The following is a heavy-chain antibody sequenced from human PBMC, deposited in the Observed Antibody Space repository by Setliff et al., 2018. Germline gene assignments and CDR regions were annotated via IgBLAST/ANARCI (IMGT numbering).Heavy chain of an antibody. V-gene: IGHV4-61*02. CDR3: ARVRWALYFDY. CDR1: GGSISSGSYY. Sequence: SETLSLTCTVSGGSISSGSYYWSWIRQPAGKGLEWIGRIYTSGSTNYNPSLKSRVTISVDTSKNQFSLKLSPVTAADTAVYYCARVRWALYFDYWGQGTLVTVSS. CDR2: IYTSGST. J-gene: IGHJ4*02. D-gene: IGHD1-26*01.